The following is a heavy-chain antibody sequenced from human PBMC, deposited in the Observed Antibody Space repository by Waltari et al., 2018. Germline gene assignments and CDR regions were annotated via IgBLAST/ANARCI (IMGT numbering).Heavy chain of an antibody. CDR1: GYTFTSYG. D-gene: IGHD6-6*01. Sequence: QVQLVQSGAEVKKPGASVKVSCKASGYTFTSYGISWVRQAPGQGLEWMGWSRAYNGNTNDAQRLEGRVTMTTDTSTSTAYMELRSLRSDDTAVYYCARTARPGGDYYFDYWGQGTLVTVSS. CDR2: SRAYNGNT. J-gene: IGHJ4*02. V-gene: IGHV1-18*01. CDR3: ARTARPGGDYYFDY.